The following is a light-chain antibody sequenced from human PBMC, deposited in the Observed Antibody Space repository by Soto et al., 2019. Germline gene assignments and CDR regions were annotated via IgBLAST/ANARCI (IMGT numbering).Light chain of an antibody. Sequence: QSALTQPPSASGSPGQSVTISCTGTSSDVGRYNYVSWYQQHPGKVPKLMIFEVNKRPSGVPDRFSGSKSVNTAFLTVSGLQTEDEGDYYSASVAAGDTYVFGGGTKLTVL. J-gene: IGLJ3*02. CDR1: SSDVGRYNY. CDR3: ASVAAGDTYV. CDR2: EVN. V-gene: IGLV2-8*01.